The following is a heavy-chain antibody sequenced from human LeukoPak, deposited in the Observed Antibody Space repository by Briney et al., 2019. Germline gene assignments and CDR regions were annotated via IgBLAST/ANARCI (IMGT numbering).Heavy chain of an antibody. CDR2: INSDGSST. J-gene: IGHJ4*02. D-gene: IGHD3-10*01. V-gene: IGHV3-74*01. CDR1: GFTFSSYW. CDR3: AREEDGSGSYYTFDY. Sequence: GGSLRLSCAASGFTFSSYWMHWVRQAPGKGLVWVSRINSDGSSTSYADSVKGRFTISRDNAKNTLYLQMNSLRAEDTAVYYCAREEDGSGSYYTFDYWGQGTLVTVSS.